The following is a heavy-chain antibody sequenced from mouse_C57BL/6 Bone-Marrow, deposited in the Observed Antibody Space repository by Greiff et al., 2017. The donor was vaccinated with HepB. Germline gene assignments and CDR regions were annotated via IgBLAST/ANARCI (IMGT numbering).Heavy chain of an antibody. CDR1: GYSITSGYY. D-gene: IGHD2-10*02. Sequence: VQLVESGPGLVKPSQSLSLTCSVTGYSITSGYYWNWIRQFPGNKLEWMGYISYDGSNNYNPSLKNRISITRDTSKNQFFLKLNSVTTEDTATYYCARAEYEAMDYWGQGTSVTVSS. CDR3: ARAEYEAMDY. V-gene: IGHV3-6*01. J-gene: IGHJ4*01. CDR2: ISYDGSN.